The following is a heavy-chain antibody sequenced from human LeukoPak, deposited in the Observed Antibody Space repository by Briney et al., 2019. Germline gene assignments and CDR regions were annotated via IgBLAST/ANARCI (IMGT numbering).Heavy chain of an antibody. D-gene: IGHD3-22*01. CDR2: LYYSGST. CDR3: ASTYYYDSISFGNNWFDP. Sequence: PSETLSLTCTVSGGSISSSRYYWGWIRQPPGKGLEWIGSLYYSGSTYYNPSLKSRVTISVDTSKNQFSLKLSSVTAADTAVYYCASTYYYDSISFGNNWFDPWGQGTLVTVSS. J-gene: IGHJ5*02. CDR1: GGSISSSRYY. V-gene: IGHV4-39*01.